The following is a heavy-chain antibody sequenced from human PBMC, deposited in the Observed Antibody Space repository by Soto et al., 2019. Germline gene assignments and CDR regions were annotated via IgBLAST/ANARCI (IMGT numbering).Heavy chain of an antibody. CDR3: ATAEVDY. V-gene: IGHV3-74*01. Sequence: EVQLVESGGGLVQPGGSLRLSCAASGFNFGSSWMHWVRQAPGKGLQWVSRMTSDGSTTDYADSVKGRFTVSRDNGKYTLYLQMKSLRAEDTAVYYCATAEVDYWGPGTLVTVSS. J-gene: IGHJ4*02. CDR1: GFNFGSSW. CDR2: MTSDGSTT.